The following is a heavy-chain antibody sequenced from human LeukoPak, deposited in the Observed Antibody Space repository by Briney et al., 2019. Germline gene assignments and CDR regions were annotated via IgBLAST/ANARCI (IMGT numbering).Heavy chain of an antibody. J-gene: IGHJ3*02. CDR3: AKNPYDFWSGYWAFDI. V-gene: IGHV3-23*01. CDR1: GITFSSYA. Sequence: PGGSLRLSCAASGITFSSYAMSWVRQAPGKGLEWVSAISGSGGSTYYADSVKGRFTISRDNSKNTLYLQMNSLRAEDTAVYYCAKNPYDFWSGYWAFDIWGQGTMVTVSS. CDR2: ISGSGGST. D-gene: IGHD3-3*01.